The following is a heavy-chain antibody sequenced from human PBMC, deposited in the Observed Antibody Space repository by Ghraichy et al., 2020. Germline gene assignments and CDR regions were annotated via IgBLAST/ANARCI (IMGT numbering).Heavy chain of an antibody. J-gene: IGHJ4*02. CDR2: INHSGST. CDR1: TGSFSGYY. V-gene: IGHV4-34*01. CDR3: ARRYSSQHRQIDY. Sequence: SQTLSLTCAVYTGSFSGYYWSWIRQPPGKGLEWIGEINHSGSTNYNPSLKSRVTISVDASKNQFSLKLSSVTAADTAVYYCARRYSSQHRQIDYWGQGTLVTVSS. D-gene: IGHD6-19*01.